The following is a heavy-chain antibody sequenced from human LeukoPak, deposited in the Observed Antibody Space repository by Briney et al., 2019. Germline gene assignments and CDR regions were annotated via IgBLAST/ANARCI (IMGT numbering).Heavy chain of an antibody. CDR3: ARPLNWNDGYYGMDV. D-gene: IGHD1-1*01. Sequence: ASVKVSCKASGGTFSSYAISWVRQAPGQGLEWMGGIIPIFGTANYAQKFQGRVTITADESTSTAYMELSSLRSEDTAAYYCARPLNWNDGYYGMDVWGQGTTVTVSS. J-gene: IGHJ6*02. CDR1: GGTFSSYA. V-gene: IGHV1-69*13. CDR2: IIPIFGTA.